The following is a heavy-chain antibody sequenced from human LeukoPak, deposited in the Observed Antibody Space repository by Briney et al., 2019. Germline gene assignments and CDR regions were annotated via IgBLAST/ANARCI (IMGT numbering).Heavy chain of an antibody. Sequence: GGSLRLSCAASGFTVSSNYMSWVRQAPGKGLEWVSVIYSGGSTYYADSVKGRFTISRDNSKNTLYLQMNSLRAEDTAVYYCARDLGAAAGNDYWGQGTLVTVSS. J-gene: IGHJ4*02. CDR1: GFTVSSNY. CDR3: ARDLGAAAGNDY. CDR2: IYSGGST. V-gene: IGHV3-53*01. D-gene: IGHD6-13*01.